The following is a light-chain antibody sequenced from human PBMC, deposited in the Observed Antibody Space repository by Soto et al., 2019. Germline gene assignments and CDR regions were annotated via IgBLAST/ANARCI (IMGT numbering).Light chain of an antibody. Sequence: QSVLTQPPSASGTPGQRVTISCSGSSSNIGSNTVNWYQQLPGTAPKLLIYSNNQRPSGVPDRFSGSKSGTSASLAISGPQSEDEADYYCAAWDDSLNGYVFATGTRVNV. CDR2: SNN. CDR1: SSNIGSNT. V-gene: IGLV1-44*01. J-gene: IGLJ1*01. CDR3: AAWDDSLNGYV.